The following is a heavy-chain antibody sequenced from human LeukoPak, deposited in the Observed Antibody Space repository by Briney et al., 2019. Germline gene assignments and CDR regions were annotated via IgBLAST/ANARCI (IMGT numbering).Heavy chain of an antibody. J-gene: IGHJ5*02. D-gene: IGHD5-18*01. CDR2: INAGNGNT. CDR3: AREGYPEAAFDP. V-gene: IGHV1-3*01. Sequence: ASVKVSCKASGYTVTSYAMHWVRQAPGQRLEWMGWINAGNGNTKYSQKFQGRVTITRDTSASTAYMELSSLRSEDTAVYYCAREGYPEAAFDPWGQGTLVTVSS. CDR1: GYTVTSYA.